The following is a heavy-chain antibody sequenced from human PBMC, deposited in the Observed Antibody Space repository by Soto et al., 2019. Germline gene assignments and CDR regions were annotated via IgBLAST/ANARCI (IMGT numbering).Heavy chain of an antibody. CDR1: GGSISSSSCY. J-gene: IGHJ4*02. V-gene: IGHV4-39*01. Sequence: SETLSLTCTVSGGSISSSSCYWGWIRQPPGKGLEWIGSIYYSGSTYYNPSLKSRVTISVDTSKNQFSLKLSSVTAADTAVYYCARHSTYYDILTGPYPGYFDYWGQGTLVTVSS. D-gene: IGHD3-9*01. CDR2: IYYSGST. CDR3: ARHSTYYDILTGPYPGYFDY.